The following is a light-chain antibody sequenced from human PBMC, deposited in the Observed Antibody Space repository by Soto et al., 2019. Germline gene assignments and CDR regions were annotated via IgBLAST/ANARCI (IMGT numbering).Light chain of an antibody. CDR2: GAS. J-gene: IGKJ1*01. V-gene: IGKV3-20*01. CDR3: QQYGRSPWT. Sequence: EIVMTQSPATLSVSPGERATLSCRASESVSNNYLAWYQQKPGQAPRLVIYGASYRATGISDRFSGSGSGTDFTLTISRLEPEDFGVYYCQQYGRSPWTFGQGTKVDIK. CDR1: ESVSNNY.